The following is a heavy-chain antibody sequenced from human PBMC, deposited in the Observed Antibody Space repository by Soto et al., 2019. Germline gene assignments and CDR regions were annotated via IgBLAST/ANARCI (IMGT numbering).Heavy chain of an antibody. Sequence: QVQLQQWGAGLLKPSETLSLTCAVYGGSFSGYYWSWIRQPPGKGLEWIGEINHSGSTNYNPSLKGRVTLSVDTSKNPFSPKLRFGTAAGTALYYRASLTGCSGGSCHSGNIGWGQGTLVTVSS. D-gene: IGHD2-15*01. CDR2: INHSGST. CDR3: ASLTGCSGGSCHSGNIG. J-gene: IGHJ4*02. V-gene: IGHV4-34*01. CDR1: GGSFSGYY.